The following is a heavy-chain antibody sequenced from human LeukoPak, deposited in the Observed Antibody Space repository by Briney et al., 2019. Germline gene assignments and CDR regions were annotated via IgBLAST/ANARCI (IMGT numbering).Heavy chain of an antibody. CDR3: ARGEQLVRY. J-gene: IGHJ4*02. CDR1: DGSINNYY. V-gene: IGHV4-59*01. D-gene: IGHD6-6*01. CDR2: IHYSGST. Sequence: KPSETLSLTCTVSDGSINNYYWSWIRQPPGQGLEWIGYIHYSGSTNYNPSLKSRVTISVDTSKNQFSLKLNSVTTADTAMYYCARGEQLVRYWGQGTLVTVSS.